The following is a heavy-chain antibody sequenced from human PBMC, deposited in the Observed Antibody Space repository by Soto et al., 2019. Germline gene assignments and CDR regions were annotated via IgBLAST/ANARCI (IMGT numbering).Heavy chain of an antibody. J-gene: IGHJ6*02. V-gene: IGHV3-9*01. CDR3: AKDITYDSSGRSYGMDV. CDR1: GFTFGDYA. D-gene: IGHD3-22*01. Sequence: PGGSLRLSCAASGFTFGDYAMHWVRQAPGKGLEWVSGISCNSGSIGYADSVKGRFTISRDNAKNSLYLQMNSLRAEDTALYYCAKDITYDSSGRSYGMDVWGQGTTVTVSS. CDR2: ISCNSGSI.